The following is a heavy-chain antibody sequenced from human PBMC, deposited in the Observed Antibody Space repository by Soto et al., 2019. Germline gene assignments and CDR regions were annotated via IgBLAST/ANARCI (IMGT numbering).Heavy chain of an antibody. CDR2: ISSSSSYI. Sequence: EVQLVESGGGLVKPGGSLRLSCAASGFTFSSYSMNWVRQAPGKGLEWVSSISSSSSYIYYADSVKGRFTISRDNAKNSLYLQMNSLRAEDTSVYYCASDGDLKGIDYWGQGTLVTVSS. J-gene: IGHJ4*02. D-gene: IGHD4-17*01. CDR1: GFTFSSYS. V-gene: IGHV3-21*01. CDR3: ASDGDLKGIDY.